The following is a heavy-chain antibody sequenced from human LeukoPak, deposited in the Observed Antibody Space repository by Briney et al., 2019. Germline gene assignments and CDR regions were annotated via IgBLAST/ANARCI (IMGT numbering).Heavy chain of an antibody. D-gene: IGHD6-13*01. CDR1: GYTLTELS. Sequence: ASVKVSCKVSGYTLTELSMHWVRQAPGKGLEWMGGLDPEDGETIYAQKFQGRVTMTEDTSTDTAYMELSSLRSEDTAVYYCAVYSSSWYGRYYYYGMDVWGQGTTVTVSS. J-gene: IGHJ6*02. CDR2: LDPEDGET. V-gene: IGHV1-24*01. CDR3: AVYSSSWYGRYYYYGMDV.